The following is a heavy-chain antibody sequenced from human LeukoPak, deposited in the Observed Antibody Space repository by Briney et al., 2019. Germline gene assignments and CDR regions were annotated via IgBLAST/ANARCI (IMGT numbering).Heavy chain of an antibody. CDR2: IYYSGSS. Sequence: SETLSLTCTVSGGSFSSYYWSWIRQPPGKGLEWIGYIYYSGSSNYNPSLQSRVTISVDTSKNQFSLKLSSVTAADTAVYYCARIGEMATRYYYYYMDVWGKGTTVTVSS. CDR3: ARIGEMATRYYYYYMDV. J-gene: IGHJ6*03. D-gene: IGHD5-24*01. V-gene: IGHV4-59*01. CDR1: GGSFSSYY.